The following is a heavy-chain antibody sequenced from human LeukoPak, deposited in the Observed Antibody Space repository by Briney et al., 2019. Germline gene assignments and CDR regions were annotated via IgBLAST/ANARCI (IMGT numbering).Heavy chain of an antibody. CDR1: GYTFTGYY. CDR3: ARALGVAARPGDY. Sequence: ASVKVSYKASGYTFTGYYMHWVRQAPGQGLEWMGWINPNSGGTNYAQKFQGRVTMTRDTSISTAYMELSRLRSDDTAVYYCARALGVAARPGDYWGQGTLVTVSS. CDR2: INPNSGGT. V-gene: IGHV1-2*02. D-gene: IGHD6-6*01. J-gene: IGHJ4*02.